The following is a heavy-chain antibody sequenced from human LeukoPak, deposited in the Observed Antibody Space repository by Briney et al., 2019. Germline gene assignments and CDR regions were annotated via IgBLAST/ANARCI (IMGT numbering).Heavy chain of an antibody. D-gene: IGHD2-21*02. V-gene: IGHV4-39*01. CDR2: LHHTGRS. CDR3: VAEMTASAAFDI. Sequence: PSETLSLTCTVSGDSISSSSHYWGWIRQPPGKTLEWIGSLHHTGRSYSSAALKSRVNISMDMSKSQFSLELNSVTAADSGVYYCVAEMTASAAFDIWGRGTLVAVSS. CDR1: GDSISSSSHY. J-gene: IGHJ3*02.